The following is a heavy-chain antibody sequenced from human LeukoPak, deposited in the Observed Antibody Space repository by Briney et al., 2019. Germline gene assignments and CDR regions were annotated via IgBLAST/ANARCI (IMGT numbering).Heavy chain of an antibody. V-gene: IGHV3-48*03. D-gene: IGHD4-17*01. CDR1: GFSFSSYE. J-gene: IGHJ6*04. Sequence: GGSLRLSCAASGFSFSSYEMNWVRQAPGKGLEWLSYITSSGSTRYCADSVKGRFTISRDNAKNSLYLQMNSLRAEDTAVYYCARDLTVTTDYGMDVWGKGTTVTVSS. CDR3: ARDLTVTTDYGMDV. CDR2: ITSSGSTR.